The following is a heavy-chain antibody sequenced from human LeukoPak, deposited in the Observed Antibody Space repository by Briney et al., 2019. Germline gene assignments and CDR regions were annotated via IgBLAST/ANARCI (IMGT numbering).Heavy chain of an antibody. CDR1: GYTFTASW. V-gene: IGHV5-51*01. D-gene: IGHD2-15*01. J-gene: IGHJ1*01. CDR2: IYPVDSDT. Sequence: GESLKTSCKASGYTFTASWIGWVRQMPGKGLEYMGIIYPVDSDTRYSPSFQGQVTISADKPISTAYLQWNSLKASDTAMYYCARLGYCISGGCFSRGYFQDWGQGTLVTVSS. CDR3: ARLGYCISGGCFSRGYFQD.